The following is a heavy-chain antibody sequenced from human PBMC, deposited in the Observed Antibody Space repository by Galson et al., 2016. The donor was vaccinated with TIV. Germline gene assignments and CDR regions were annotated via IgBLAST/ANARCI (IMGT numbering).Heavy chain of an antibody. CDR1: GFSLSTSGVA. Sequence: PALVKPTQTLTLACTFSGFSLSTSGVAVGWIRQPPGKALEWLALVYGDDGKRYIPSLKSRLTITKDTSKNQVVVTMTNMDPVDTATYYRAHTVADYSDSSGWVDYFDYWGQGTLVTVSS. CDR2: VYGDDGK. V-gene: IGHV2-5*02. J-gene: IGHJ4*02. CDR3: AHTVADYSDSSGWVDYFDY. D-gene: IGHD3-22*01.